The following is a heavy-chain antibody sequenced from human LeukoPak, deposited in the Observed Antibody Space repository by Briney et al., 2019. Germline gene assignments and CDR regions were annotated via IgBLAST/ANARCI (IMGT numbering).Heavy chain of an antibody. D-gene: IGHD6-19*01. J-gene: IGHJ3*02. CDR3: ARDHSSGWSGERDAFDI. Sequence: PGRSRRLSCAASGFTFTSYGMHWVRQPPGKGLEWVAVIWYDGSNKYYADSVKGRFTISRDNSKNTLYLQMNSLRAEDTAVYYCARDHSSGWSGERDAFDIWGQGTMVTVSS. CDR2: IWYDGSNK. V-gene: IGHV3-33*01. CDR1: GFTFTSYG.